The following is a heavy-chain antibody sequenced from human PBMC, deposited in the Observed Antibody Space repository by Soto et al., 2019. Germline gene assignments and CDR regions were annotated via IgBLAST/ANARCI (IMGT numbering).Heavy chain of an antibody. J-gene: IGHJ4*02. Sequence: PSETLSLTCTVSGGSISSYYWIWIRQPAGKGLEWIGRIYTSGSTNYSPSLKSRVTMSVDTSKNQFSLKLSSVTAADTAVYYCARACSSNSCYDVFDYWGQGTLVTVSS. CDR3: ARACSSNSCYDVFDY. D-gene: IGHD2-2*01. CDR1: GGSISSYY. CDR2: IYTSGST. V-gene: IGHV4-4*07.